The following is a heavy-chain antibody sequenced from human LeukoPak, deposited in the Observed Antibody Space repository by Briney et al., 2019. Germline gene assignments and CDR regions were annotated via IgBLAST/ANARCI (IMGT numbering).Heavy chain of an antibody. J-gene: IGHJ4*02. Sequence: SETLSLTCTVSGGSISSYYWSWIRQPPGKGLEWIGYIYYSGSTNYNPSLKSRVTISVDTSKNQFSLKLSSVTAADTAVYYCGRDGGLGYNDYWGQGTLVTVSS. CDR3: GRDGGLGYNDY. CDR2: IYYSGST. V-gene: IGHV4-59*01. D-gene: IGHD5-24*01. CDR1: GGSISSYY.